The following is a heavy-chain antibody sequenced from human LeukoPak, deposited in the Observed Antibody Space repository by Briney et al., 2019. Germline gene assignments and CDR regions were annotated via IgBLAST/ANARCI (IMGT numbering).Heavy chain of an antibody. CDR2: LNEDGSKR. V-gene: IGHV3-7*03. Sequence: HTGGSLRLSCAASGFTFSSYWMTWVRQAPGKGLEWVASLNEDGSKRSYVGSVKGRFTISRDNAQKSVYLQMSSLTAEDTAVYYCARAVTSMDGYWGQGTLVTVSS. D-gene: IGHD5-18*01. J-gene: IGHJ4*02. CDR1: GFTFSSYW. CDR3: ARAVTSMDGY.